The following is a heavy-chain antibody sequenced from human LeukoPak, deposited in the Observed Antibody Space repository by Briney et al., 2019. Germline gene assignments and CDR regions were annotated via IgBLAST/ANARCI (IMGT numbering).Heavy chain of an antibody. V-gene: IGHV3-23*01. CDR3: AKDRYGGNWVDY. D-gene: IGHD4-23*01. CDR2: ISGSGGST. J-gene: IGHJ4*02. Sequence: GGSLRLSCAASGFTFSGYAMSWVRQAPGKGLEWVSAISGSGGSTYYADSVKGRFTISRDNSKNTLYLQMNSLRAEDTAVYYCAKDRYGGNWVDYWGQGTLVTVSS. CDR1: GFTFSGYA.